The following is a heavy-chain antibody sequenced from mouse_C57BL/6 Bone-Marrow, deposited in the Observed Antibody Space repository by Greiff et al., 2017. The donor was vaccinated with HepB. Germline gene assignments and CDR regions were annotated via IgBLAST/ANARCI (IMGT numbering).Heavy chain of an antibody. V-gene: IGHV1-26*01. CDR2: INPNNGGT. CDR1: GYTFTDYY. D-gene: IGHD1-1*01. CDR3: ARWITTVVGAMDY. J-gene: IGHJ4*01. Sequence: EVQLQQSGPELVKPGASVKISCKASGYTFTDYYMNWVKQSHGKSLEWIGDINPNNGGTSYNQKFKGKATLTVDKSSSTAYMELRSLTSEDSAVYYCARWITTVVGAMDYWGQGTSVTVSS.